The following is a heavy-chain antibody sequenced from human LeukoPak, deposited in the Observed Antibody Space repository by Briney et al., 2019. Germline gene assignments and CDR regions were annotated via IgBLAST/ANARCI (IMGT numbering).Heavy chain of an antibody. CDR3: ARETSHYGDYDAFDI. V-gene: IGHV7-4-1*02. D-gene: IGHD4-17*01. Sequence: ASVKVSCKASGYTFTSYYMHWVRQAPGQGLEWMGWINTNTGNPTYAQGFTGRFVFSLDTSVSTAYLQISSLKAEDTAVYYCARETSHYGDYDAFDIWGQGTMVTVSS. CDR2: INTNTGNP. CDR1: GYTFTSYY. J-gene: IGHJ3*02.